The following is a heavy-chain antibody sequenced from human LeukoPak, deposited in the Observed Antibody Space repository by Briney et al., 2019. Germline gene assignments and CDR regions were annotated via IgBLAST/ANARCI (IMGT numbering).Heavy chain of an antibody. CDR3: ARESGAYSGSYSFDY. Sequence: SETLSLTCAVYGGSFSGYYWSWIRQPPGKGLEWIGEINHSGSTNYNPSLKSRVTISVDTSKNQFSLKLSSVTAADTAVYYCARESGAYSGSYSFDYWGQGTLVTVSS. V-gene: IGHV4-34*01. J-gene: IGHJ4*02. D-gene: IGHD1-26*01. CDR1: GGSFSGYY. CDR2: INHSGST.